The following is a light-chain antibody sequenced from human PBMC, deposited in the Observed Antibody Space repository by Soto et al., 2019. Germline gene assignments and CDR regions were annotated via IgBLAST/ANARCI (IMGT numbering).Light chain of an antibody. CDR2: YDS. CDR3: QVWDSSSDQYVV. V-gene: IGLV3-21*04. CDR1: NIGSKS. Sequence: SYELTQPPSVSVAPGKTARITCGGNNIGSKSVHWYQQKPGQAPVLVIYYDSDRPSGIPERFSGSNAGNTATLTISRVAAGDEAYYYWQVWDSSSDQYVVFGGGTKLTVL. J-gene: IGLJ2*01.